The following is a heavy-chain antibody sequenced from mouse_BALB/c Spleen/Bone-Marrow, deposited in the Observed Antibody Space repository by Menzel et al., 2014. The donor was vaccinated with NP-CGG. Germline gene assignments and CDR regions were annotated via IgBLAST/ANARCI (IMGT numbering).Heavy chain of an antibody. V-gene: IGHV1-9*01. CDR2: ILPGSGST. Sequence: QVQLKQSGAELMKPGASVKISCKATGYTFSSYWIEWVKQRPGHGLEWIGEILPGSGSTNYNEKFKGKATFTADTSSNTAYMQLSSLTSEDSAVYYCARSDGYYYAMGYWGQGTSVTVSS. D-gene: IGHD2-3*01. J-gene: IGHJ4*01. CDR3: ARSDGYYYAMGY. CDR1: GYTFSSYW.